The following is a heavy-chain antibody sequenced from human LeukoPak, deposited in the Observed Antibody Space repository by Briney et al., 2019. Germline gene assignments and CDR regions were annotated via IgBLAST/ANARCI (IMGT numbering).Heavy chain of an antibody. CDR2: IYYSGSP. D-gene: IGHD3-10*01. CDR3: ARVFYYGSGTFDL. Sequence: PSETLSLTCTVSGGSLSNYYWSWIRQPPGKGLEWTGYIYYSGSPTYNPSLRSRVTISVDTSKNQFSLKLSSVTAADTAVYYCARVFYYGSGTFDLWGRGTLVTVSS. J-gene: IGHJ2*01. CDR1: GGSLSNYY. V-gene: IGHV4-59*01.